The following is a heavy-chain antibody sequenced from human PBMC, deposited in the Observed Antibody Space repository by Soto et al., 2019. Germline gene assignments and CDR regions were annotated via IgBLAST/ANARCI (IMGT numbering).Heavy chain of an antibody. CDR2: ISGSGGGT. D-gene: IGHD1-1*01. CDR1: GFTFSSYA. CDR3: AKFGMATTKRSPPYYIDY. Sequence: GGSLRLSCAASGFTFSSYAMSWVRQAPGKGLEWVSSISGSGGGTYYADSVKGRFTFSRDNSKNTLYLQMNSLRAEDTAVYYCAKFGMATTKRSPPYYIDYCGQGALVTAPQ. J-gene: IGHJ4*02. V-gene: IGHV3-23*01.